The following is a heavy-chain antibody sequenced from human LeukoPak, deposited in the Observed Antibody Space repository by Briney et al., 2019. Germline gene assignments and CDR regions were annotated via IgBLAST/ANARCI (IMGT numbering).Heavy chain of an antibody. CDR3: ARDKRYFDWSYGRYFDY. V-gene: IGHV3-48*02. Sequence: GSLRLSCAASGFTFSSYSMNWVRQAPGKGLEWVSYISSSSSTIYYADSVKGRFTISRDNAKNSLYLQMNSLRDEDTAVYYCARDKRYFDWSYGRYFDYWGQGTLVTVSS. CDR1: GFTFSSYS. CDR2: ISSSSSTI. D-gene: IGHD3-9*01. J-gene: IGHJ4*02.